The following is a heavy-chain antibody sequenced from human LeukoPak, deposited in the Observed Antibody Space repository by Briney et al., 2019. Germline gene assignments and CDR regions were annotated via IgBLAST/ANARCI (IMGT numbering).Heavy chain of an antibody. D-gene: IGHD6-13*01. Sequence: PSETLSLTCTVSGGSISSSSYYWGWIRQPPGKGLEWIGSIYYSGSTYYNPSLKSRVTISVDTSKNQFSLKLSSVTAADTAVYYCARLDSSSWYSRRRGFDPWGQGTLVTVSS. V-gene: IGHV4-39*01. CDR1: GGSISSSSYY. CDR3: ARLDSSSWYSRRRGFDP. CDR2: IYYSGST. J-gene: IGHJ5*02.